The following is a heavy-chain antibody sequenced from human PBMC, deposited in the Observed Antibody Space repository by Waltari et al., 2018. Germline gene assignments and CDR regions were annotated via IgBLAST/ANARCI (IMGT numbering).Heavy chain of an antibody. CDR2: IYSGGST. D-gene: IGHD3-22*01. Sequence: EVQLVESGGGLIQPGGSLRLSCAASGFTVSSNYTSWVRQAPGKGLEWVSLIYSGGSTIYADSVKGRFTISRDDSKNTLYLQMNSLRAEDTAVYYCARETYYDRSGYFRLGAFDIWGQGTVVTVSS. CDR3: ARETYYDRSGYFRLGAFDI. J-gene: IGHJ3*02. CDR1: GFTVSSNY. V-gene: IGHV3-53*01.